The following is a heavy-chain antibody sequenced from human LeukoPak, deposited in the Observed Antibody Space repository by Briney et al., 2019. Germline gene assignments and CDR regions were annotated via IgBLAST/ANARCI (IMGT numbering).Heavy chain of an antibody. CDR2: LSSSGGAT. D-gene: IGHD2-2*01. Sequence: GGSLRLSCVASGSTFSNYAMSWVRQAPGKGLEWVSILSSSGGATYYADSVKGRFTISRDNSKNTLYLQMNSLRAEDTAVYYCAKKRVITTPAAIDWYFDLWGRGTLLTVSS. CDR3: AKKRVITTPAAIDWYFDL. V-gene: IGHV3-23*01. J-gene: IGHJ2*01. CDR1: GSTFSNYA.